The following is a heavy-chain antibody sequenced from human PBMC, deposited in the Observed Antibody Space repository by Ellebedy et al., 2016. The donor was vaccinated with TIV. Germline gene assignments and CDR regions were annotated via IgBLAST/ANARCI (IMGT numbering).Heavy chain of an antibody. Sequence: PGGSLRLSCVASGFSFSDHSMRWIRHAPWRGLAWVSSISTRPGYSYYGDSVKGRFTVSRDNAQNSLYLQMNSLRSEDTAVYYCARDSIDYCDKDCYYYCDNWGQGTLVIVSS. CDR3: ARDSIDYCDKDCYYYCDN. CDR2: ISTRPGYS. CDR1: GFSFSDHS. V-gene: IGHV3-21*01. J-gene: IGHJ4*02. D-gene: IGHD4-17*01.